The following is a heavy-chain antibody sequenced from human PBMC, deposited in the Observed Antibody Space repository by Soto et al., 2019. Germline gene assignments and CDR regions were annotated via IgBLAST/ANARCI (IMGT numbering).Heavy chain of an antibody. CDR2: INSYNGNT. Sequence: ASLQASCYAYGYTYIHYTISGVRAAPGQGLEWMGWINSYNGNTNYAQKLQGRVTMTTDTSTSTAYMELRSLRSDDTAVYYCAREPVAGIWFDPWGQGTLVTVSS. V-gene: IGHV1-18*01. CDR1: GYTYIHYT. D-gene: IGHD6-19*01. CDR3: AREPVAGIWFDP. J-gene: IGHJ5*02.